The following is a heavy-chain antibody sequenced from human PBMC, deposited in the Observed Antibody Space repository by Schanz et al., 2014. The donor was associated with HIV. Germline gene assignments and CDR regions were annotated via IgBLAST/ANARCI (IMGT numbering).Heavy chain of an antibody. J-gene: IGHJ6*02. CDR1: GFSFSDHF. Sequence: VQLVESGGGVVQPGGSLRLSCAASGFSFSDHFMGWVRQAPGKGLEWVARSRVKSDSYATEYAASVTGRFTISRDDSKNSVYLQMNSLNIEDTAVYYCRGYRFYYGVDFCGQGTTVTVS. D-gene: IGHD5-18*01. CDR3: RGYRFYYGVDF. CDR2: SRVKSDSYAT. V-gene: IGHV3-72*01.